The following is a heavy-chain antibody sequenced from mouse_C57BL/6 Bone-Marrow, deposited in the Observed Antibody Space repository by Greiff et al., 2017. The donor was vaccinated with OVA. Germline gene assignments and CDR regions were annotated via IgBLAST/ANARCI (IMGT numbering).Heavy chain of an antibody. V-gene: IGHV1-81*01. CDR3: ARAATGTDD. CDR2: IYPRSGNT. D-gene: IGHD4-1*02. Sequence: VKLQQSGAELARPGASVKLSCKASGYTFTSYGISWVKQRTGQGLEWIGEIYPRSGNTYYNEKFKGKATLTADKSSSTAYMDLRSLTSEDAAVYFCARAATGTDDWGQGTTLTVAS. J-gene: IGHJ2*01. CDR1: GYTFTSYG.